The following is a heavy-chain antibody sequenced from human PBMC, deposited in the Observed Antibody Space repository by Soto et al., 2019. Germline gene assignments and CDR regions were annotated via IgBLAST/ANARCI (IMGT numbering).Heavy chain of an antibody. V-gene: IGHV3-23*01. D-gene: IGHD2-21*02. CDR2: ISGGGGSK. Sequence: GGSLRLSCAASGFTFSSYAMSWVRQAPGKGLEWVSAISGGGGSKYYADSVKGRFTISRDNSKKTLYLQMNSLRAEDTAVYYCAKDSGIVVVTASNWFDPWGRGTLVTVPS. CDR3: AKDSGIVVVTASNWFDP. J-gene: IGHJ5*02. CDR1: GFTFSSYA.